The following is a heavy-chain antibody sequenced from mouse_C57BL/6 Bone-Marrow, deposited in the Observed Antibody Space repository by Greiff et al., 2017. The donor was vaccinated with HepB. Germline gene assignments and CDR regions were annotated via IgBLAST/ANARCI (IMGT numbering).Heavy chain of an antibody. J-gene: IGHJ4*01. CDR2: IYPGSGST. V-gene: IGHV1-55*01. CDR1: GYTFTSYW. CDR3: ARYYYGRPLAMDY. Sequence: VKLQQPGAELVKPGASVKMSCKASGYTFTSYWITWVKQRPGQGLEWIGDIYPGSGSTNYNEKFKSKATLTVDTSSSTAYMQLSSLTSEDSAVYYCARYYYGRPLAMDYWGQGTSVTVSS. D-gene: IGHD1-1*01.